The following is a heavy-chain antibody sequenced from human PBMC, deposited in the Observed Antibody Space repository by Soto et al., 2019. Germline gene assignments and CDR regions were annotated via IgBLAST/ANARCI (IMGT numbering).Heavy chain of an antibody. CDR3: ARDFIRKWLVDDAFDI. V-gene: IGHV1-18*01. CDR1: GYTFTSYG. Sequence: ASVKVSCKASGYTFTSYGISWVRQAPGQGLEWMGWISAYNGNTNYAQKLRGRVTMTTDTSTSTAYMELRSLRSDDTAVYYCARDFIRKWLVDDAFDIWGQGTMVTVSS. D-gene: IGHD6-19*01. J-gene: IGHJ3*02. CDR2: ISAYNGNT.